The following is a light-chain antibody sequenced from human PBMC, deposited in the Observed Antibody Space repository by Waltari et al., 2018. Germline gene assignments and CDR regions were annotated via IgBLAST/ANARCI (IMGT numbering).Light chain of an antibody. CDR1: SSDIGSYDY. J-gene: IGLJ3*02. Sequence: QSALTQPASVTGSPGQSITISCTGTSSDIGSYDYVSWYQQHPDKVPKLIIYDVTHRQSGSFDRFSGSKSGNTASLTISRLQAEDEAIYYCSSYTTSGTGVFGGGTKVTVL. CDR3: SSYTTSGTGV. CDR2: DVT. V-gene: IGLV2-14*01.